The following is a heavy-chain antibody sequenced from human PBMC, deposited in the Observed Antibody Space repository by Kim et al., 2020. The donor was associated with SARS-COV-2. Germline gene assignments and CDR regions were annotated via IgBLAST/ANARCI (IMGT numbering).Heavy chain of an antibody. CDR2: IWYDGSNK. CDR3: AKDVTRQTQIAVASGGHYYYYGMDV. Sequence: GGSLRLSCAASGFTFSSYGMHWVRQAPGKGLEWVAVIWYDGSNKYYADSVKGRFTISRDNSKNTLYLQMNSLRAEDTAVYYCAKDVTRQTQIAVASGGHYYYYGMDVWGQGTTVTVSS. CDR1: GFTFSSYG. D-gene: IGHD6-19*01. V-gene: IGHV3-33*06. J-gene: IGHJ6*02.